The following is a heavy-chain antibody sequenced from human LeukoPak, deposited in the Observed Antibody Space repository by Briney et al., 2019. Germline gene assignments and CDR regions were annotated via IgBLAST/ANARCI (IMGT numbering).Heavy chain of an antibody. D-gene: IGHD4-11*01. Sequence: PGGSLRLSCAASGFTFSSYSMNWVRQAPGRGLEWVSSISSSSRYTYYADSVKGRFTISRDNAKNSLYLQMNSLRAEDTAVYYCARDLTTVTTAFFVYRGQGTLVTVSS. CDR3: ARDLTTVTTAFFVY. CDR1: GFTFSSYS. J-gene: IGHJ4*02. CDR2: ISSSSRYT. V-gene: IGHV3-21*01.